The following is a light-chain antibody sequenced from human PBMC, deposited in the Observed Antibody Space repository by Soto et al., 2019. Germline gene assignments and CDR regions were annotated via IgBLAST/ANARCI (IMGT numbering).Light chain of an antibody. CDR1: QSVSNY. CDR2: DAS. Sequence: EIVLTQSPVTVSVSPGERATLSCSARQSVSNYVACFQQQHGQAPKLLIYDASTRATGIPARFSGSGSGTEFTLTISSLQHEDFAIYYCQQRSNWSPITFGQGTRLEI. V-gene: IGKV3-11*01. J-gene: IGKJ5*01. CDR3: QQRSNWSPIT.